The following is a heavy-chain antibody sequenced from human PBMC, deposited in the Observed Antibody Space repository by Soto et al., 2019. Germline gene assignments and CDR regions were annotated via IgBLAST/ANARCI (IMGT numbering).Heavy chain of an antibody. CDR2: IYYSGST. CDR3: ARARGPLLPQGAWDYGMDV. J-gene: IGHJ6*02. V-gene: IGHV4-30-4*01. D-gene: IGHD2-15*01. CDR1: GGSISSGDYY. Sequence: QVQLQESGPGLVKPSQTLSLTCTVSGGSISSGDYYWSWIRQPPGKGLEWIGYIYYSGSTYYNPSXXMRVTISLDTXXNXFXXKLSSVTAADTAVYYCARARGPLLPQGAWDYGMDVWGQGTTVTVSS.